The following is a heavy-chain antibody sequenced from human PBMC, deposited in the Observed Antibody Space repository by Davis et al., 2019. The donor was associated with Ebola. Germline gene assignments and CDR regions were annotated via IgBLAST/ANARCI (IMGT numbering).Heavy chain of an antibody. CDR2: ISGSGGRT. CDR3: ARGAYGDYIVKAFDI. D-gene: IGHD4-17*01. J-gene: IGHJ3*02. CDR1: GFTFSSYG. Sequence: GESLKISCAASGFTFSSYGMSWVRQAPGKGLEWVSGISGSGGRTYYADSVKGRFTISRDNSKNALYLQMNSLRAEDTAVYYCARGAYGDYIVKAFDIWGQGTMVTVSS. V-gene: IGHV3-23*01.